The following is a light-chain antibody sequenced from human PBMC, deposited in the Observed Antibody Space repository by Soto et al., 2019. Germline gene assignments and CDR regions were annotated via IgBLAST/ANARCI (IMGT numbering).Light chain of an antibody. CDR3: QQYNNWPPIT. Sequence: IRMTHSPSSLSAYTVSRVTITCRASQGINSYLAWYQQKPGKAPKLLIFGASTLQSGVPSRFSGSGSGTEFTLTISSLQSEDFATYYCQQYNNWPPITFGQGTRLEIK. V-gene: IGKV1-8*01. CDR2: GAS. J-gene: IGKJ5*01. CDR1: QGINSY.